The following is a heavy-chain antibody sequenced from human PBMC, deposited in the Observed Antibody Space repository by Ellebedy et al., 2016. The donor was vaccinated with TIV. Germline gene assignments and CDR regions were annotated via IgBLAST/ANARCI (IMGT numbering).Heavy chain of an antibody. D-gene: IGHD5-18*01. Sequence: SETLSLTCTVSGGSISSSSYYWGWIRQPPGKGLEWIGSIYHSGSTYYNPSLKSRVTISVDKSKNQFSLKLSSVTAADTAVYYCARGDHSTATHGGPDYWGQGTLVTVSS. CDR2: IYHSGST. J-gene: IGHJ4*02. CDR3: ARGDHSTATHGGPDY. V-gene: IGHV4-39*07. CDR1: GGSISSSSYY.